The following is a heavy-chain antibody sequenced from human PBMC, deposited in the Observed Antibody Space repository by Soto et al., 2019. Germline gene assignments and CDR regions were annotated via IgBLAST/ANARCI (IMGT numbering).Heavy chain of an antibody. CDR1: GDTFSSYA. J-gene: IGHJ5*01. CDR2: IIPIFGKP. D-gene: IGHD2-15*01. Sequence: QVQLVQSGADVKRPGSSVKISCKASGDTFSSYAFSWVRQAPGHGLEWMGGIIPIFGKPSYAQRFQGRVTITADKSTSTLYMELRWLRSEDTAVYYCARAGYCSVSNCYWFDSWGQGTLVTASS. V-gene: IGHV1-69*06. CDR3: ARAGYCSVSNCYWFDS.